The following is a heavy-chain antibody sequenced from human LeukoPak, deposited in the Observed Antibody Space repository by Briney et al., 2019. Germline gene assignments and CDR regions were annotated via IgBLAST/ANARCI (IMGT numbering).Heavy chain of an antibody. J-gene: IGHJ6*02. CDR3: ARIGGPGYYYYGMDV. CDR2: ITSSSSTK. Sequence: RTGGSLRLSCAASGFTFSSYWMNWVRQAPGKGLEWISFITSSSSTKYYTDSVKGRFTISRDNAKNSLYLQVNSLRDEDTAVYYCARIGGPGYYYYGMDVWGQGTTVTVSS. D-gene: IGHD3-10*01. V-gene: IGHV3-48*02. CDR1: GFTFSSYW.